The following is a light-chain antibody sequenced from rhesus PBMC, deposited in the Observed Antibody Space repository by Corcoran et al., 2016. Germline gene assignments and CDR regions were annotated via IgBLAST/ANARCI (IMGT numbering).Light chain of an antibody. J-gene: IGKJ2*01. CDR1: QSIGSW. CDR3: QQYNSSPYS. CDR2: KAS. V-gene: IGKV1-22*01. Sequence: DIQMTQSPSSLSASVGDTVTITCRASQSIGSWLAWYQQKPGKAPNLQDYKASTLQSGVPSRFSGSGSGTDFTLTISSLKSEDFATYYCQQYNSSPYSFGQGTKVEIK.